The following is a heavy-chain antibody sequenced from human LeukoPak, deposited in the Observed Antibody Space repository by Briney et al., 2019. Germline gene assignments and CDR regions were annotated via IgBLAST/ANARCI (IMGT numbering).Heavy chain of an antibody. V-gene: IGHV3-15*01. CDR3: SWSGFNWLAS. CDR2: IKGKTNSGAT. J-gene: IGHJ5*01. CDR1: GFTFIDAW. Sequence: GGSLRLSCAAYGFTFIDAWMTWVRQAAGKGLEWVGRIKGKTNSGATDYAAPVKGRFTISRDDSKNTLYLQMDSLTTEDTAVYYCSWSGFNWLASWGQGTLVTVSS. D-gene: IGHD3-3*01.